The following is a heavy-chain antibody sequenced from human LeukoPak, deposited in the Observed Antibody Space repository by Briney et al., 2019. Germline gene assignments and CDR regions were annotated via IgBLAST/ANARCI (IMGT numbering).Heavy chain of an antibody. J-gene: IGHJ5*02. V-gene: IGHV1-8*01. D-gene: IGHD5-18*01. CDR1: GYTFTSYD. CDR3: ARGKGPLYSYGHEYNWFDP. Sequence: ASVKVSCKASGYTFTSYDINWLRQATGQGLEWMGWMNPNSGNTGYAQKFQGRVTMTRNTSISTAYMELSSLRSEDTAMYYCARGKGPLYSYGHEYNWFDPWGQGTLVTVSS. CDR2: MNPNSGNT.